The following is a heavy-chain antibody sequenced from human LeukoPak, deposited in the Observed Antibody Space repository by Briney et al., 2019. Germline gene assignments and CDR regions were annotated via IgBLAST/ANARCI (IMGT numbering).Heavy chain of an antibody. Sequence: ASVKVSCKASGYTFTSYDINWVRQATGQGLEWMGWMNPNSGNTGYAQKFQGRVTMTRNTSISTAYMELSSLRSEDTAVYYCARDLNVLLWFGESTNAFDIWGQGTMVTVSS. CDR2: MNPNSGNT. D-gene: IGHD3-10*01. CDR1: GYTFTSYD. CDR3: ARDLNVLLWFGESTNAFDI. V-gene: IGHV1-8*01. J-gene: IGHJ3*02.